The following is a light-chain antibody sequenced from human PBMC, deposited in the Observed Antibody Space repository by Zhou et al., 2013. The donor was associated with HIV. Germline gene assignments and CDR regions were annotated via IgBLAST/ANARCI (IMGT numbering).Light chain of an antibody. CDR3: QKYNSAPLAWT. V-gene: IGKV1-27*01. Sequence: DIQMTQSPSSLSASVGDRVTITCRASQGISNYLAWYQQKPGKVPKLLIYAASTLQSGVPSRFSGSGSGTDFTLTISSLQPEDVATYYCQKYNSAPLAWTFGQGTKVEIK. CDR1: QGISNY. CDR2: AAS. J-gene: IGKJ1*01.